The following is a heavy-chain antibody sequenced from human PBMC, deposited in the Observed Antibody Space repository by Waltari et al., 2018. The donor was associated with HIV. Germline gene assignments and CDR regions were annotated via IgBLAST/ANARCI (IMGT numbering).Heavy chain of an antibody. CDR3: ARDKNGGDSYYYYGLDV. CDR1: GFAFRNSG. Sequence: QVQPVESGGGVVQPRWHLSISSGASGFAFRNSGLHWVRQAPGKGQDLVVVIWFDGSNKYYADSVKGRFTISRDNSKDTLYLQINSLRAEDTAIYYCARDKNGGDSYYYYGLDVWGQGTTVTVSS. J-gene: IGHJ6*02. V-gene: IGHV3-33*01. D-gene: IGHD2-21*02. CDR2: IWFDGSNK.